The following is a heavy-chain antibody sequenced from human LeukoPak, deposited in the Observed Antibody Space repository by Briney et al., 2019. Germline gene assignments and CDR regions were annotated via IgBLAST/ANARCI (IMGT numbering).Heavy chain of an antibody. CDR2: INPSGGST. CDR1: GYTFTSYY. J-gene: IGHJ5*02. V-gene: IGHV1-46*01. D-gene: IGHD1-1*01. CDR3: ARDQSEETGTTEIWFDP. Sequence: ASVKASCKASGYTFTSYYMHWVRQAPGQGLEWMGIINPSGGSTSYAQKFQGRVTMTRDTSTSTVYMELSSLRSEDTAVYYCARDQSEETGTTEIWFDPWGQGTLVTVSS.